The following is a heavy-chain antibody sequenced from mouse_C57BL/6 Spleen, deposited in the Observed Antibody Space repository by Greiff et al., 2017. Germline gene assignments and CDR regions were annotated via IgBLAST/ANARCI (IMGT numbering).Heavy chain of an antibody. Sequence: EVQGVESGGGLVQPGGSLSLSCAASGFTFTDYYMSWVRQPPGKALEWLGFIRNKANGYTTEYSASVKGRFTISRDNSQNILYLQMNALGAEDSATYYCARYACCYGSIYFGCWGQGTTLTVSS. CDR3: ARYACCYGSIYFGC. D-gene: IGHD1-1*01. CDR1: GFTFTDYY. V-gene: IGHV7-3*01. J-gene: IGHJ2*01. CDR2: IRNKANGYTT.